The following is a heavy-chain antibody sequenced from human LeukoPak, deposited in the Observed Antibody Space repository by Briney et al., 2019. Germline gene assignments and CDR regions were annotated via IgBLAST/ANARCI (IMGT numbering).Heavy chain of an antibody. V-gene: IGHV3-21*01. CDR2: ISSSSYI. CDR1: GFTFSSYS. J-gene: IGHJ6*02. CDR3: ASPLEDYYGMDV. Sequence: GGSLRLSCAASGFTFSSYSMNWVRQAPGKGLEWVSSISSSSYIYYADSVKGRFTISRDNAKNSLYLQMNSLRAEDTAVYYCASPLEDYYGMDVWGQGTTVTVSS.